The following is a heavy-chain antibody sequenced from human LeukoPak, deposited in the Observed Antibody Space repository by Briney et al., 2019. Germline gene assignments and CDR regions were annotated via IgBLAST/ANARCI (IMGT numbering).Heavy chain of an antibody. Sequence: SETLSLTCTVSGGSIIDYYWSWIRQPPGKGLEWIGYIYYSGSTNYNPSLKSRVTTSVDTSRNQFSLILRSMTAADTAVYYCARAPTHDYGDVWGQGTLVTVSS. D-gene: IGHD4-17*01. CDR3: ARAPTHDYGDV. CDR1: GGSIIDYY. V-gene: IGHV4-59*01. CDR2: IYYSGST. J-gene: IGHJ4*02.